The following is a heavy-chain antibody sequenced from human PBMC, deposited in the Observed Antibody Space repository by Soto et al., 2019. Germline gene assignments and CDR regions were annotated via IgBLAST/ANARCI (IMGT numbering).Heavy chain of an antibody. Sequence: GGSLRLSCAASGFTFSSYWMSWVRQAPGKGLEWVANIKQDGSEKYYVDSVKGRFTISRDNAKNSLYLQMNSLRAEDTAVYYCARSSLGYSSSPNWYFDLWGRGTLVTVSS. CDR1: GFTFSSYW. CDR2: IKQDGSEK. D-gene: IGHD6-13*01. V-gene: IGHV3-7*01. J-gene: IGHJ2*01. CDR3: ARSSLGYSSSPNWYFDL.